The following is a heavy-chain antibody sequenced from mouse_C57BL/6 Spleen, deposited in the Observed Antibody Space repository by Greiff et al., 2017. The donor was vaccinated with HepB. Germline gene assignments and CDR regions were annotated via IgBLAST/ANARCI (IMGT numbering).Heavy chain of an antibody. D-gene: IGHD2-2*01. CDR1: GYTFTSYW. J-gene: IGHJ1*03. CDR2: IDPSDSYT. V-gene: IGHV1-50*01. CDR3: ARSGMVTTRYFDV. Sequence: VQLQQPGAELVKPGASVKLSCKASGYTFTSYWMQWVKQRPGQGLEWIGAIDPSDSYTNYNQKFKGKATLTVDTSSSTAYMQLSSLTSEDSAVYYCARSGMVTTRYFDVWGTGTTVTVSS.